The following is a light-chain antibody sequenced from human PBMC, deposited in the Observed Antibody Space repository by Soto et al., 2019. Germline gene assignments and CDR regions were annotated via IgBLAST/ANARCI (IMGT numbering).Light chain of an antibody. CDR3: QQLNKYPVT. CDR2: DAS. J-gene: IGKJ5*01. CDR1: QDIGNY. V-gene: IGKV1-9*01. Sequence: IQLTRSPSSLSASVGDRVTISCRASQDIGNYLAWYQQIPGEAPKLLIYDASTLQSGVPLRFGGSGSGTDFTLTISSLQPEDFATYYCQQLNKYPVTFGQGTRLEIK.